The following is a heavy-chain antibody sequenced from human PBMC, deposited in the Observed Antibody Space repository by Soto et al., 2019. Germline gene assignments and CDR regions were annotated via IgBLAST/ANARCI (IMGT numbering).Heavy chain of an antibody. CDR2: INSVSGGT. CDR3: ARVGSYYAH. CDR1: GNTDTIYF. Sequence: QVQLVQSGAEVKQPGAAVRVSCKASGNTDTIYFIHWLRQAPGQGLEWLGWINSVSGGTNYAHKFLGRVTMTRDRSTTTAFMELRGLRSDDTAMYYCARVGSYYAHWGQGTLVTVSS. J-gene: IGHJ4*02. V-gene: IGHV1-2*02. D-gene: IGHD1-26*01.